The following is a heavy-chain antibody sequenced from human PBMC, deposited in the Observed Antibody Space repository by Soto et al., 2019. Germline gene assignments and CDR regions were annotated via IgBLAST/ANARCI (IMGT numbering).Heavy chain of an antibody. CDR2: ISGSGGST. V-gene: IGHV3-23*01. CDR1: GFTFSSYA. D-gene: IGHD3-10*01. Sequence: PGVSLRLSCAASGFTFSSYAMSWVRQAPGKGLEWVSAISGSGGSTYYADSVKGRFTISRDNSKNTLYLQMNSLRAEDTAVYYCAKGGGFGETGYYYGMDVWGQGTTVTVSS. J-gene: IGHJ6*02. CDR3: AKGGGFGETGYYYGMDV.